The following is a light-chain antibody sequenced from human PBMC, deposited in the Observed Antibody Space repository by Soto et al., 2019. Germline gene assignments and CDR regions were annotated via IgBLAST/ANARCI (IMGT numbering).Light chain of an antibody. J-gene: IGKJ3*01. V-gene: IGKV1-39*01. CDR2: AAS. CDR3: QQGHSMPFT. CDR1: QSITNS. Sequence: DIQMTQSPSSLSASVGDRVTITCRASQSITNSLNWYQHKPGKAPTLVVYAASSLQSGVPSRFSGSGSGTDFTLTISSMQPEDFATYFCQQGHSMPFTFGPGNKVDI.